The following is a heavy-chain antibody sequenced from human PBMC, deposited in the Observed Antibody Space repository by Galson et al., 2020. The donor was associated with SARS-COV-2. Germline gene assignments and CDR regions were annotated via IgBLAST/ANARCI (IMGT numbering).Heavy chain of an antibody. CDR3: ARAGATMYYFHY. CDR2: ISSSGSTI. J-gene: IGHJ4*02. CDR1: RFTFSSYE. Sequence: GGSLRLSCAASRFTFSSYEMNWVRQAPGKGLEWVLYISSSGSTIYYADSVKGRFTISRDNAKNSLYLQMNSLRAEDTAVYYCARAGATMYYFHYWGQGTLVTVSS. D-gene: IGHD5-12*01. V-gene: IGHV3-48*03.